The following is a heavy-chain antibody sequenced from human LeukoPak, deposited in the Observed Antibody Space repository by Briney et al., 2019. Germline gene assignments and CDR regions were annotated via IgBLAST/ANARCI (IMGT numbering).Heavy chain of an antibody. V-gene: IGHV3-30*18. J-gene: IGHJ3*02. CDR1: GFTVSSNY. Sequence: GGSLRLSCAASGFTVSSNYMSWVRQAPGKGLEWVAVISYDGSNKYYADSVKGRFTISRDNSKNTLYLQMNSLRAEDTAVYYCAKDGYCSSTSCSDAFDIWGQGTMVTVSS. CDR3: AKDGYCSSTSCSDAFDI. D-gene: IGHD2-2*03. CDR2: ISYDGSNK.